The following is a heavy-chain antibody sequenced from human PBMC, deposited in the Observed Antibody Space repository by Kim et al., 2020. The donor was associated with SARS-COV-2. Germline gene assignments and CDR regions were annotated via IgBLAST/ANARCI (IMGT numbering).Heavy chain of an antibody. CDR2: IARSGST. J-gene: IGHJ4*02. Sequence: GGSLRLSCAASGFTVSSNYMSWVRQAPGKGLEWVSVIARSGSTYYADSVKGRFTISRDNSQNTLYLQMYGLRAEDTAVYYCASAGEYRVDFWGQGTLVTVSS. CDR1: GFTVSSNY. CDR3: ASAGEYRVDF. D-gene: IGHD3-16*01. V-gene: IGHV3-53*01.